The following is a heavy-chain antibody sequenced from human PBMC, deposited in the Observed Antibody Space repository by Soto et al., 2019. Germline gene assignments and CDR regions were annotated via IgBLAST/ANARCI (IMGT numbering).Heavy chain of an antibody. Sequence: SVKVSCKASGFTFTSSAVQWVRQARGQRLEWIGGIVVGSGNTNYAQKFQERVTITRDMSTSTAYMELSSLRSEDTAVYYCAAETGYYYDSSGYSVYWGQGTLVTVSS. CDR2: IVVGSGNT. D-gene: IGHD3-22*01. V-gene: IGHV1-58*01. J-gene: IGHJ4*02. CDR1: GFTFTSSA. CDR3: AAETGYYYDSSGYSVY.